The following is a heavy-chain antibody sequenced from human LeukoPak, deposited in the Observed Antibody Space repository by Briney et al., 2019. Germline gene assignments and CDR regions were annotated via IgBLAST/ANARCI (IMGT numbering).Heavy chain of an antibody. CDR3: ARGSHSSSWYPYYFDY. J-gene: IGHJ4*02. CDR2: INPNSGGT. Sequence: ASVKVSCKASGYTFTGYYMHWVRHAPGQGLEWMGWINPNSGGTNYAQKFQGRVTMTRDTSISTAYMELSRLRSDDTAVYYCARGSHSSSWYPYYFDYWGQGTLVTVSS. V-gene: IGHV1-2*02. D-gene: IGHD6-13*01. CDR1: GYTFTGYY.